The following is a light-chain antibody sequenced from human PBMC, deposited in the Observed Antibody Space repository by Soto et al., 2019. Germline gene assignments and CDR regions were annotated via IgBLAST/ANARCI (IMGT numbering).Light chain of an antibody. CDR3: SSYAGSKNYVM. CDR1: SSDVGGYKY. Sequence: QSALTQPPSASGSPGQSVTISCTGTSSDVGGYKYVSWYQHHPGKAPKLMIYEVTQRPSGVPDRFSGSKSGNTASLTVSGLQAEDDADYYCSSYAGSKNYVMFGGGTKLTVL. V-gene: IGLV2-8*01. J-gene: IGLJ3*02. CDR2: EVT.